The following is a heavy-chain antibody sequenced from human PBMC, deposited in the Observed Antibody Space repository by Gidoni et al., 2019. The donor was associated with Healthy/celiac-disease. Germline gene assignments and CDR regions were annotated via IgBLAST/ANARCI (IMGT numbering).Heavy chain of an antibody. CDR1: GFTFSSYW. J-gene: IGHJ4*02. CDR2: INSDGSST. CDR3: ARDGSPYDSSGYPPEAFDY. D-gene: IGHD3-22*01. Sequence: EVQLVESGGGLVQPGGSLRLSCAASGFTFSSYWMPWVRQAPGKGLVWVSRINSDGSSTSYADSVKGRFTISRDNAKNTLYLQMNSLRAEDTAVYYCARDGSPYDSSGYPPEAFDYWGQGTLVTVSS. V-gene: IGHV3-74*01.